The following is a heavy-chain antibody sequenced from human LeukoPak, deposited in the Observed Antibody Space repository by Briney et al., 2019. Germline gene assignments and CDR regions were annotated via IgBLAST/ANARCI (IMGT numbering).Heavy chain of an antibody. V-gene: IGHV3-74*01. CDR1: GFTFSNYW. J-gene: IGHJ4*02. CDR3: VRGGSSVSFDY. Sequence: GGSLRLSCAAPGFTFSNYWMHWGRETPGKGLVWVSRINSDGGNTNYADSVKGRFTVSRDNAKNPLYLQINRLRVEDTALYYCVRGGSSVSFDYWGQGTLVAVSS. CDR2: INSDGGNT. D-gene: IGHD3-10*01.